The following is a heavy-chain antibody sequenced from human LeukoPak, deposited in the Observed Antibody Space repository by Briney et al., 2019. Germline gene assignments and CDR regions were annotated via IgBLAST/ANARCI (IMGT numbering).Heavy chain of an antibody. CDR2: TYYRSKWYN. Sequence: SQTLSLTFAISGDSVSSNGAAWNWIRQSPSRGLEWLGSTYYRSKWYNDYAVSVKSRITINPDTSKNQFSLQLNSVTPEDTAVYYCARWDYDILTGYYSFDYWGQGTLVTVSS. V-gene: IGHV6-1*01. CDR3: ARWDYDILTGYYSFDY. J-gene: IGHJ4*02. D-gene: IGHD3-9*01. CDR1: GDSVSSNGAA.